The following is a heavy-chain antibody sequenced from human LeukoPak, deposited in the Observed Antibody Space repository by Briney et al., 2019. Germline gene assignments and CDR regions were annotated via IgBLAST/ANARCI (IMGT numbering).Heavy chain of an antibody. D-gene: IGHD3-10*01. CDR3: ASSGFGELLDYYYGMDV. CDR1: GGTFSSYA. Sequence: SVKVSCKASGGTFSSYAISWVRQAPGQGLEWMGRIIPILGIANYAQKFQGRVTITTDKSTSTAYMELSSLRSEDTAVYYCASSGFGELLDYYYGMDVWGQGTTVTVSS. CDR2: IIPILGIA. V-gene: IGHV1-69*04. J-gene: IGHJ6*02.